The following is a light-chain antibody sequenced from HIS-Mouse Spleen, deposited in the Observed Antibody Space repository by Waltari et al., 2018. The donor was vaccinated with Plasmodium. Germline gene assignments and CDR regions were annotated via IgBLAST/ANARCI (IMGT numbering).Light chain of an antibody. J-gene: IGLJ2*01. V-gene: IGLV3-1*01. CDR2: QDS. CDR3: QAWDSSTVV. Sequence: SYELTQPPSVSVSPGQTASITSSGDKLGATYACWYQQKPGQSPVLVIYQDSKRPSGIPERFSGSNSGNTATLTISGTQAMDEADYYCQAWDSSTVVFGGGTKLTVL. CDR1: KLGATY.